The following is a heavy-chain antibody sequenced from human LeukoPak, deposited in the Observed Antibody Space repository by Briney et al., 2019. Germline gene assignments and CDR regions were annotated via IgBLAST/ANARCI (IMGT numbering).Heavy chain of an antibody. CDR3: ATPVI. CDR1: GFTFSSYE. V-gene: IGHV3-48*03. J-gene: IGHJ3*02. Sequence: PGGSLRLSCEASGFTFSSYEMNWFRQAPGKGLEWVSYVSKSGGTMKNADSVKGRFTVSRDNAKNSLYLQMDSLTAEDTAVYYCATPVIRGRGTMVTVSS. CDR2: VSKSGGTM.